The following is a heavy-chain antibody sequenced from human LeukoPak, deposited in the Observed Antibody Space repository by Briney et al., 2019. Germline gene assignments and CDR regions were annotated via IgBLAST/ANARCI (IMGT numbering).Heavy chain of an antibody. Sequence: KAGGSLRLSCAASGFTFSDYYMSWIRQAPGKGLEWVSYISSSGSTIYYADSVKGRFTISRDNAKNSLYLQMNSLRAEDTALYYCAKVDGYNSFDYWGQGTLVTVSS. CDR2: ISSSGSTI. CDR3: AKVDGYNSFDY. J-gene: IGHJ4*02. V-gene: IGHV3-11*01. CDR1: GFTFSDYY. D-gene: IGHD5-24*01.